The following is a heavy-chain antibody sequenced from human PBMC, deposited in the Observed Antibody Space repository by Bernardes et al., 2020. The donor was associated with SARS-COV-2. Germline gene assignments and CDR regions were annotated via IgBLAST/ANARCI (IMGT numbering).Heavy chain of an antibody. CDR1: GFIFSSYG. Sequence: GGSLRLSCAASGFIFSSYGMNWVRQAPGKGLEWVSGISGSGGTTDYADSVKGRFTISRDNSKNTLFLQMNSLRADDTAVYYCAKDLSGYSIYGMDVWGQGTTVTVSS. CDR3: AKDLSGYSIYGMDV. D-gene: IGHD5-12*01. V-gene: IGHV3-23*01. J-gene: IGHJ6*02. CDR2: ISGSGGTT.